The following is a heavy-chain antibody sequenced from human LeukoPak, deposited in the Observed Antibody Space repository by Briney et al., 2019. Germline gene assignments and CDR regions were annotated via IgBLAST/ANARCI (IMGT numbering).Heavy chain of an antibody. J-gene: IGHJ4*02. CDR3: ASRNDFWSGYCGVDY. V-gene: IGHV3-11*01. CDR1: GFTFSDYY. D-gene: IGHD3-3*01. CDR2: ISSSGSTI. Sequence: GGSLRLSCAASGFTFSDYYMSWIRQAPGKGLEWVSYISSSGSTIYYADSVKGRFTISRDNAKNSLYLQMNSLRAEDTAVYYCASRNDFWSGYCGVDYWGQGTLVTVSS.